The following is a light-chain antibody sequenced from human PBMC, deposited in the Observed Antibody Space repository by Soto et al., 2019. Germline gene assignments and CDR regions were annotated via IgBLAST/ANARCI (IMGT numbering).Light chain of an antibody. V-gene: IGLV2-14*01. J-gene: IGLJ1*01. CDR3: CSYTTTNTLV. CDR1: SSDFGGYNY. CDR2: EVS. Sequence: QSALTQPASVSGSPGQSITISCTGTSSDFGGYNYVSWYQQHPGKAPKLMIYEVSNRPSGLSNRFSGSKSGNTASLTISGLQAEDEADYYFCSYTTTNTLVFGTGTKLTVL.